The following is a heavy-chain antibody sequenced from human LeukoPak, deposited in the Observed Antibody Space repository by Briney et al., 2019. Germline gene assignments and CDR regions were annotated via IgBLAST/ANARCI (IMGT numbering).Heavy chain of an antibody. V-gene: IGHV3-33*08. J-gene: IGHJ4*02. CDR2: IWYDGSNK. CDR3: ARGGGYDYYWLAGWDY. Sequence: AGGSLRLSCAASGFTFSSYAMHWVRQAPGKGLEWVAVIWYDGSNKYYADSVKGRFTISRDNSKNTLYLQMNSLRAEDTAVYYCARGGGYDYYWLAGWDYWGQGTLVTVSS. CDR1: GFTFSSYA. D-gene: IGHD5-12*01.